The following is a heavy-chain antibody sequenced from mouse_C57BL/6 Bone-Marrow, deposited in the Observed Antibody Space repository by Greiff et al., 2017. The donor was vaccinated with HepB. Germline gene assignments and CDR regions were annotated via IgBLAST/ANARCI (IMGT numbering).Heavy chain of an antibody. CDR3: GGEMRGCYSWFAY. V-gene: IGHV10-3*01. J-gene: IGHJ3*01. CDR1: GFTFNTYA. D-gene: IGHD1-1*02. CDR2: IRSNSSNYAT. Sequence: EVKVVESGGGLVQPKGSLKLSCAASGFTFNTYAMHWVRQAPGKGLEWVARIRSNSSNYATYYADSVKDRFTISRDDSQSILYLQMNNLTTEDTAMYYCGGEMRGCYSWFAYWGQGTLVTVSA.